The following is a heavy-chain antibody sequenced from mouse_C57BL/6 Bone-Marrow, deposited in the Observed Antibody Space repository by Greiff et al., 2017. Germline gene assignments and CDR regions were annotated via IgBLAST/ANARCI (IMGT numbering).Heavy chain of an antibody. CDR1: GFNIKDDY. D-gene: IGHD1-1*01. J-gene: IGHJ3*01. V-gene: IGHV14-4*01. Sequence: EVQLQQSGAELVRPGASVKLSCTASGFNIKDDYMHWVKQRPEQVLEWIGWIDPENGDTEYASQFQGKATITADPSSNTAYLQLSSLTSEDTAVYYCTPYYYGSEAYWGQGTLVTVSA. CDR3: TPYYYGSEAY. CDR2: IDPENGDT.